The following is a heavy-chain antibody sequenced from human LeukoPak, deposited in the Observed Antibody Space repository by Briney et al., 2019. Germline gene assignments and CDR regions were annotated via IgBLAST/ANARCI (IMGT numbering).Heavy chain of an antibody. CDR1: GYTFTGYY. J-gene: IGHJ4*02. D-gene: IGHD3-22*01. V-gene: IGHV1-2*02. CDR3: ARVKNYYDSSGYLYYFDY. Sequence: ASVTVSCKASGYTFTGYYIHWVRQAAGQGLERMGWINPNSGGTNCAQQFHGSVTMTRDTSISTAYMELSRLRSDETAMYYCARVKNYYDSSGYLYYFDYWGQGTLVTVSS. CDR2: INPNSGGT.